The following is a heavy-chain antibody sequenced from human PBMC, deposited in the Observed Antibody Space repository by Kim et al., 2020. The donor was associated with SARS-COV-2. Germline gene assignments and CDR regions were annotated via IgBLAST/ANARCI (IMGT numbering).Heavy chain of an antibody. CDR3: AKGDRYYYDSSGYYLDY. Sequence: GSLRLSCAASGFTFSSYAMSWVRQAPGKGLEWVSAISGSGGSTYYADSVKGRFTISRDNSKNTLYLQMNSLRAEDTAVYYCAKGDRYYYDSSGYYLDYWGQGTLVTVSS. CDR1: GFTFSSYA. V-gene: IGHV3-23*01. CDR2: ISGSGGST. D-gene: IGHD3-22*01. J-gene: IGHJ4*02.